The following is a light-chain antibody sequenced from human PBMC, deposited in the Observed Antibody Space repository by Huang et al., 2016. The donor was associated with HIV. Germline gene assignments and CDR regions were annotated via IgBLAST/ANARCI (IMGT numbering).Light chain of an antibody. J-gene: IGKJ1*01. Sequence: IVLTQSPATLSVSPGERATLSCRASQSLRNNLAGYQQRPGQAPRLLIYGASNRAAGITDRFSGSGSDTEFTLTISSLQSGDFAIYYCHQYNDWPPEWSFAQGTRVDI. CDR1: QSLRNN. V-gene: IGKV3-15*01. CDR2: GAS. CDR3: HQYNDWPPEWS.